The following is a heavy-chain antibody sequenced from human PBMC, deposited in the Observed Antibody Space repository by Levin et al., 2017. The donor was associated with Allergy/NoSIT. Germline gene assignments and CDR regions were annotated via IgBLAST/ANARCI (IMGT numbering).Heavy chain of an antibody. CDR1: GYIFNDYW. CDR2: IYPDDSDT. Sequence: GGSLRLSCKASGYIFNDYWIAWVRQTPGKGLEWMGVIYPDDSDTRYSPSFQGQVTFSVDKSTNTAFLQWNTLRASDTAIYYCARRDCCCTSCSGMEYWGQGTTVTVSS. V-gene: IGHV5-51*01. D-gene: IGHD2-2*01. CDR3: ARRDCCCTSCSGMEY. J-gene: IGHJ6*02.